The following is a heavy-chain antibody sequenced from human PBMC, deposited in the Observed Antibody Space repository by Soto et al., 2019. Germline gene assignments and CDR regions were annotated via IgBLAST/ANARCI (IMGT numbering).Heavy chain of an antibody. CDR1: GFTFSSYA. D-gene: IGHD2-21*02. CDR2: ISYDGSNK. J-gene: IGHJ4*02. V-gene: IGHV3-30-3*01. Sequence: QVQLVESGGGVVQPGRSLRLSCAASGFTFSSYAMHWVRQAPGKGLEWVAGISYDGSNKYYEDSVKGRFTISRDNSKNTLYLQMDSLRAEDTAVYYCARESPYCGGDCYLDYWGQGSLVTVSS. CDR3: ARESPYCGGDCYLDY.